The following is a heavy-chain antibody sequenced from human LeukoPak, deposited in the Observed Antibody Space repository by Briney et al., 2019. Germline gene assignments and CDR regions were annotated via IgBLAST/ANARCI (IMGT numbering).Heavy chain of an antibody. V-gene: IGHV3-9*01. CDR2: ISWNSGSI. CDR3: AKARSSWTTNSFDY. CDR1: GFAFDDYA. J-gene: IGHJ4*02. D-gene: IGHD6-13*01. Sequence: GGSLRLSCAASGFAFDDYAMHWVRQAPGKGLEWVSGISWNSGSIDYADSVKGRFTISRDNAKNSLYLQMNSLRAEDTALYYCAKARSSWTTNSFDYWGQGTLVTVSS.